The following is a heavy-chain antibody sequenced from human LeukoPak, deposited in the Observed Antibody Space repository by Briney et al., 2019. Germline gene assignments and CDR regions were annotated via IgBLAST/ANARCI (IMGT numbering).Heavy chain of an antibody. CDR3: ARAPGGIVVVPAATDYFDY. CDR2: INHSGST. J-gene: IGHJ4*02. CDR1: GGSFSGYY. Sequence: SETLSLTCAVYGGSFSGYYWSWIRQPPGKGLEWIGKINHSGSTNYNPSLKSRVTISVDTSKNQFSLKLSSVTAADTAVYYCARAPGGIVVVPAATDYFDYWGQGTLVTVSS. D-gene: IGHD2-2*01. V-gene: IGHV4-34*01.